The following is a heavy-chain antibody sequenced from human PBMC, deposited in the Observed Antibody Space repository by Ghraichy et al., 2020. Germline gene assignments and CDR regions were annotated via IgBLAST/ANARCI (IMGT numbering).Heavy chain of an antibody. CDR1: GGSFSGYY. V-gene: IGHV4-34*01. J-gene: IGHJ3*02. D-gene: IGHD3-22*01. Sequence: SETLSLTCAVYGGSFSGYYWSWIRQPPGKGLEWIGEINHSGSTNYNPSLKSRVTISVDTSKNQFSLKLSSVTAADTAVYYCHLYYYDSSGYYYGNAFDIWGQGTMVTVSS. CDR2: INHSGST. CDR3: HLYYYDSSGYYYGNAFDI.